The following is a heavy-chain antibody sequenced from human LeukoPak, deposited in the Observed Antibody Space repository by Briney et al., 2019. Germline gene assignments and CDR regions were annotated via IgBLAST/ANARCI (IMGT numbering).Heavy chain of an antibody. CDR1: GYTFTGYY. CDR2: INPNSGGT. V-gene: IGHV1-2*02. D-gene: IGHD3-3*01. CDR3: ARGGDFRSGYYQPFDY. Sequence: ASVKVSCKASGYTFTGYYMHWVRQAPGQGLEWMGWINPNSGGTNYAQKFQGRVTMTRDTSISTAYMELSRLRSDDTAVYYCARGGDFRSGYYQPFDYWGQGTLVTVSS. J-gene: IGHJ4*02.